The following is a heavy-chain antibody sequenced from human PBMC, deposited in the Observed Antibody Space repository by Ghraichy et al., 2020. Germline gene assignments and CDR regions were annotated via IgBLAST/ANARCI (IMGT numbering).Heavy chain of an antibody. V-gene: IGHV3-21*01. D-gene: IGHD3-9*01. CDR1: GFTFSSYS. Sequence: GESLNISCAASGFTFSSYSMNWVRQAPGKGLEWVSSISSSSSYIYYADSVKGRFTISRDNAKNSLYLQMNSLRAEDTAVYYCARDGHILTGYYYDSWGQGTLVTVSS. J-gene: IGHJ5*01. CDR2: ISSSSSYI. CDR3: ARDGHILTGYYYDS.